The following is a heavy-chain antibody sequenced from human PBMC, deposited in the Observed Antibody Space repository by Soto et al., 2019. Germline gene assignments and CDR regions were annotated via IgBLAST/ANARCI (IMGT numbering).Heavy chain of an antibody. J-gene: IGHJ4*02. CDR1: GFTFSSYA. Sequence: EVPLLESGGGLVQPGGSLRLSCAASGFTFSSYAMRWVRQAPVKGLEWVSAISGSGGSTYYADSVKGRVTISRDDSKATLYRQMNSLRAEDTAVYYCARRGSGSYCDYWGQGTLVTVSS. CDR3: ARRGSGSYCDY. D-gene: IGHD1-26*01. V-gene: IGHV3-23*01. CDR2: ISGSGGST.